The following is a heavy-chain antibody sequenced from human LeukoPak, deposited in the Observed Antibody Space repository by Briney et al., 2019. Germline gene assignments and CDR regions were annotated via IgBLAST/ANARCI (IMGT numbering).Heavy chain of an antibody. Sequence: ASVKVSCKASGYTFTSYYMHWVRQAPGQGLEWMGIINPSGGSTSYAQKFQGRVTMTRDTSTSTVYMELSSLRSEDTAVYYCVRALWFGELTDNWFDPWGQGTLVTVSS. CDR3: VRALWFGELTDNWFDP. CDR2: INPSGGST. D-gene: IGHD3-10*01. J-gene: IGHJ5*02. CDR1: GYTFTSYY. V-gene: IGHV1-46*01.